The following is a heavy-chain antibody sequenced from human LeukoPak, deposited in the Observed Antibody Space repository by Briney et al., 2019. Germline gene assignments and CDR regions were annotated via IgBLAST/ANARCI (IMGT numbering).Heavy chain of an antibody. CDR1: VGPMCSVGYY. CDR2: IYYRGST. D-gene: IGHD1-26*01. Sequence: SLTCSLSVGPMCSVGYYWSPIRQEPGEGLEWIGYIYYRGSTYYNPSRKSRVTISVDTSKDQFSLKLGSVTAADTAVYYCAGGEYSGPFDYWGQGTLVTVSS. J-gene: IGHJ4*02. CDR3: AGGEYSGPFDY. V-gene: IGHV4-31*03.